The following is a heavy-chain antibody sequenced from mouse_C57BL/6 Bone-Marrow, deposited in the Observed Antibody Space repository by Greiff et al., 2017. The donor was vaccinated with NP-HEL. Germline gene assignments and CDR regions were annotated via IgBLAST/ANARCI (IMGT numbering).Heavy chain of an antibody. CDR3: ARRDTILTSYAMDY. J-gene: IGHJ4*01. CDR2: ISSGGSYT. V-gene: IGHV5-6*02. CDR1: GFTFSSYG. D-gene: IGHD2-5*01. Sequence: EVKVVESGGDLVKPGGSLKLSCAASGFTFSSYGMSWVRQTPDKRLEWVATISSGGSYTYYPDSVKGRFTISRDNAKNTLYLQMSSLKSEDTAMYYCARRDTILTSYAMDYWGQGTSVTVSS.